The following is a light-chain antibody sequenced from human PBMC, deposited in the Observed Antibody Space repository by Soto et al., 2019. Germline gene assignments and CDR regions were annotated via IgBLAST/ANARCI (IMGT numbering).Light chain of an antibody. J-gene: IGKJ4*01. CDR1: QSVSSD. Sequence: EIVMTQSPATLSVSPGERATLSCRASQSVSSDLAWYQQKPGQPPRLLIYDASTRATGVPARFSGSGSGTDFTLTISSLEPEDFAVYYCQQRSTWPLTFGGGTKWIS. V-gene: IGKV3-11*01. CDR3: QQRSTWPLT. CDR2: DAS.